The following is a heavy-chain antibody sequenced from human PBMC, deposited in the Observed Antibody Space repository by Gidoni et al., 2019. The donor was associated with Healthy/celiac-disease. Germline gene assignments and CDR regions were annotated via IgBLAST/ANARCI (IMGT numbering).Heavy chain of an antibody. D-gene: IGHD5-18*01. CDR1: GYTFNSYG. CDR2: ISAYNGNT. Sequence: QVQLVQSGAAVKKPGASVKVSCKASGYTFNSYGISWVRQAPGQGLEWMGWISAYNGNTNYAQKLQGRVTMTADTSTSTAYMELRSLRSDDTAVYYCARGAVDTAMVYYYYYGMDVWGQGTTVTVSS. V-gene: IGHV1-18*01. CDR3: ARGAVDTAMVYYYYYGMDV. J-gene: IGHJ6*02.